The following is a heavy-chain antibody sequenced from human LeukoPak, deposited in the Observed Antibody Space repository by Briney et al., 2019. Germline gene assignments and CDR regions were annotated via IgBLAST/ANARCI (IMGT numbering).Heavy chain of an antibody. J-gene: IGHJ4*02. D-gene: IGHD4-17*01. CDR3: ARGSEGATVTTPYDY. V-gene: IGHV1-18*01. Sequence: ASVKVSCKAPGYTFTSYGISWVRQAPGQGLEWMGWISAYNGNTNYAQKLQGRVTMTTDTSTSTAYMELRSLRSDDTAVYYCARGSEGATVTTPYDYWGQGTLVTVSS. CDR1: GYTFTSYG. CDR2: ISAYNGNT.